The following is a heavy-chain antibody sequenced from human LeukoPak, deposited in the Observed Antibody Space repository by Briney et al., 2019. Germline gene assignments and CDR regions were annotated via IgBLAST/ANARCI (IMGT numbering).Heavy chain of an antibody. D-gene: IGHD3-10*01. CDR2: INHSGST. CDR3: ARNRVGELSWFDP. CDR1: GGSFSGYY. V-gene: IGHV4-34*01. J-gene: IGHJ5*02. Sequence: TSETLSLTCAVYGGSFSGYYWSWIRQPPGKGLEWIGEINHSGSTNYNPSLKGRVTISVDTSKNHFSLRLSSVTAADTAVYYCARNRVGELSWFDPWGQGTLVTVSS.